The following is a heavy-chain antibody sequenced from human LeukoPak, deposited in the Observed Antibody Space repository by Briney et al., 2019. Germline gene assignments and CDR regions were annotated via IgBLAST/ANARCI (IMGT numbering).Heavy chain of an antibody. D-gene: IGHD4-23*01. CDR3: ARGSVVRGYYFDY. Sequence: SQTLSLTCTVSGGSISSGSYYWSWIRQPAGKGLEWIGRIYTSGSTNYNPSLKSRVTISVDTSKNQFSLKLSSVTAADTAVYYCARGSVVRGYYFDYWGQGTLVTVSS. V-gene: IGHV4-61*02. CDR1: GGSISSGSYY. CDR2: IYTSGST. J-gene: IGHJ4*02.